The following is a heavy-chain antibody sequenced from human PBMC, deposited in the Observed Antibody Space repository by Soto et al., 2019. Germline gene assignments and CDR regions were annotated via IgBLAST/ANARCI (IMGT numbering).Heavy chain of an antibody. Sequence: GGSLRLSCAASGFSFDDYAVHWVRQAPGKGLEWVSGISWNSGSIGYADSVKGRFTISRDNAKNSLYLQMNSLRAEDTALYYCAKDIEEGSGTVTTFDYWGQGTLVTVSS. V-gene: IGHV3-9*01. CDR2: ISWNSGSI. D-gene: IGHD4-17*01. CDR1: GFSFDDYA. CDR3: AKDIEEGSGTVTTFDY. J-gene: IGHJ4*02.